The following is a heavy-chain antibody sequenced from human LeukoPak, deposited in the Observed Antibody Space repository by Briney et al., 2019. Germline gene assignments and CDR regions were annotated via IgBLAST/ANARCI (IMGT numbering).Heavy chain of an antibody. V-gene: IGHV4-31*03. CDR1: GGSISSGGYY. CDR3: ARVPPWYYYGMDV. J-gene: IGHJ6*02. CDR2: IYYSGST. Sequence: TSQTLSLTCTVSGGSISSGGYYWSWIRQHPGKGLEWIGYIYYSGSTYYNPSLKSRVTISVDTSKNQFSLKLSSVTAADTAVYYRARVPPWYYYGMDVWGQGTTVTVSS.